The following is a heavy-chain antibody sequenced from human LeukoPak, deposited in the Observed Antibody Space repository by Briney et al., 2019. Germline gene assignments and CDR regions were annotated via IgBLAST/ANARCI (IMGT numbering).Heavy chain of an antibody. Sequence: SQTLSLTCTVSGGSISSGGYYWSWIRQPPGKGLEWIGYIYHSGSTDYSPSLKSRVTISVDSSKNQFSLKLKSVTAADTAVYYCARGPRYLEWLLYFDDWGQGTPVTVSS. J-gene: IGHJ5*02. CDR2: IYHSGST. CDR1: GGSISSGGYY. V-gene: IGHV4-30-2*01. CDR3: ARGPRYLEWLLYFDD. D-gene: IGHD3-3*01.